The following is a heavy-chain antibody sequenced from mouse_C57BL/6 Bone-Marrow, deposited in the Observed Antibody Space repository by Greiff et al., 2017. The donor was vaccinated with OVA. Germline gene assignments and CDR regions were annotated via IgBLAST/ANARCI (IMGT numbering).Heavy chain of an antibody. J-gene: IGHJ3*01. D-gene: IGHD1-1*01. CDR3: ARGDRSRYYGWFAY. Sequence: EVQLQQSGPELVKPGASVKISCKASGYTFTDYYMNWVKQSHGKSLEWIGDINPNNGGTSYNQKFKGKATLTVDKSSSTAYMELRSLTAEDSAVYYCARGDRSRYYGWFAYWGQGTLVTVSA. CDR1: GYTFTDYY. V-gene: IGHV1-26*01. CDR2: INPNNGGT.